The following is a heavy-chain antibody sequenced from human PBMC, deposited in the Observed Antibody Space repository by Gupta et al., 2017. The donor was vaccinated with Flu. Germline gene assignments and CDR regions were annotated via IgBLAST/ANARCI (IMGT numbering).Heavy chain of an antibody. J-gene: IGHJ6*03. Sequence: APGQGLEWVSTIYSGDRSSYAESVKGRFTISRDNSKNTLYLQMNSLSVEDTAVYFCARSPRDTSIQPVAIDPPWLQIREQSHYMDVWGKGTTVTVSS. CDR3: ARSPRDTSIQPVAIDPPWLQIREQSHYMDV. D-gene: IGHD2-21*02. CDR2: IYSGDRS. V-gene: IGHV3-53*01.